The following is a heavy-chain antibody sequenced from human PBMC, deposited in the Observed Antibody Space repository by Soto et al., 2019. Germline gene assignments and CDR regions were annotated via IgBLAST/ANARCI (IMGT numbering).Heavy chain of an antibody. D-gene: IGHD1-26*01. CDR2: INADNGDS. CDR3: ARDTGSGLRVEPGIFEY. J-gene: IGHJ4*02. CDR1: GYAFTSYT. V-gene: IGHV1-3*01. Sequence: QVQLVQSGAEVKKPGASVKVSCNPSGYAFTSYTMHWVRQPPGQGLEWMGWINADNGDSKYSQKFQGRVTITRDTSESIAYMELSSLRSEDTAVYYCARDTGSGLRVEPGIFEYWGQGTLVTVSS.